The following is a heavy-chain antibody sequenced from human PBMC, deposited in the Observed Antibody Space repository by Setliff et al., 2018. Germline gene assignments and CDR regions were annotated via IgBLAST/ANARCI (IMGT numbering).Heavy chain of an antibody. Sequence: SETLSLTCAVYGDSFSDYYWSWLRQPPGKGLEWIEEVNHRGDTNYSPSLRGRVTMTVDAARKQLSLKISSMTAADAGVYYCARDYQGGWFAPWGQGIMVTVSS. CDR3: ARDYQGGWFAP. CDR1: GDSFSDYY. D-gene: IGHD3-10*01. CDR2: VNHRGDT. V-gene: IGHV4-34*01. J-gene: IGHJ5*02.